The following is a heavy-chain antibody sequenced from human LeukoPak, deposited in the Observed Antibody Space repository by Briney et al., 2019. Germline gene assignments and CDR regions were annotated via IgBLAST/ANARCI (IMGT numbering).Heavy chain of an antibody. CDR2: ISAAGVT. D-gene: IGHD1-1*01. V-gene: IGHV3-23*01. J-gene: IGHJ4*02. CDR1: GFTLSNYA. Sequence: PGGSLRLSCAASGFTLSNYAMNWVRQAPGQGLEWVSVISAAGVTYYADSLKGRFTISRDNSKNTLYLQMDSLRVEDTTVYYCGKANDDYYFDYWGQGTLVTVSS. CDR3: GKANDDYYFDY.